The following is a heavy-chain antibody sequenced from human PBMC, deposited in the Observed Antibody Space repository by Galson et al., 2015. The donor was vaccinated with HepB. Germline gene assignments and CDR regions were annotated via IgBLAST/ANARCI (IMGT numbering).Heavy chain of an antibody. D-gene: IGHD2-15*01. CDR1: GYSFTNYW. Sequence: QSGAEVKKPGESLKISCKGSGYSFTNYWIGWVRQMPGKGLEWMGIIYPDDSDTRYSPSFQGQVTISADESTSTAYLQWSSLRASDTAMYYCARGDGYCSGGSCYGSVFDYWGQGTLVTVSS. CDR3: ARGDGYCSGGSCYGSVFDY. J-gene: IGHJ4*02. CDR2: IYPDDSDT. V-gene: IGHV5-51*01.